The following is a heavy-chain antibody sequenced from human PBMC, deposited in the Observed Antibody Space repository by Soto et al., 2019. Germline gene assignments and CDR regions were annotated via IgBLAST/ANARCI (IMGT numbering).Heavy chain of an antibody. D-gene: IGHD1-26*01. V-gene: IGHV3-21*01. Sequence: GGSLRLSCAASGFTFSSYSMNWVRQAPGKGLEWVSSISSSSSYIYYAGSVKGRFTISRDNAKNSLYLQMNSLRAEDTAVYYCARDLSGRYSSLDAYDVSGQGKMVTGSS. CDR2: ISSSSSYI. CDR1: GFTFSSYS. J-gene: IGHJ3*01. CDR3: ARDLSGRYSSLDAYDV.